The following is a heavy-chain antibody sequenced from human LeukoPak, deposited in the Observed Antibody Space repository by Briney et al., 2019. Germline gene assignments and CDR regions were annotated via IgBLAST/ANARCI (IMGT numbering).Heavy chain of an antibody. J-gene: IGHJ4*02. D-gene: IGHD3-22*01. V-gene: IGHV3-21*01. CDR3: ARVRIVVRYFDY. CDR2: ISSSSSYI. CDR1: GFTFSSYS. Sequence: PGGSLRLSCAASGFTFSSYSMNWVRQAPGKGLEWVSSISSSSSYIYYADSVKGRFTISRDNAKNPLYLQMNSLRAEDTAVYYCARVRIVVRYFDYWGQGTLVTVSS.